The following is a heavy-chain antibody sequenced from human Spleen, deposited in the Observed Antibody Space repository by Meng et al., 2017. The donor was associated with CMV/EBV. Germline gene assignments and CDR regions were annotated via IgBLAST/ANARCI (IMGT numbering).Heavy chain of an antibody. V-gene: IGHV3-11*01. CDR2: MSSSGGTI. Sequence: GGSLRLSCAASGFTFSDYYMNWIRQAPGKGLEWVSYMSSSGGTIYYADSVKGRFTISRDNAKNSLYLQMNSLRAEDTAVYYCARVIVLVGGMDVWGQGTTVTVSS. D-gene: IGHD2-8*01. CDR1: GFTFSDYY. CDR3: ARVIVLVGGMDV. J-gene: IGHJ6*02.